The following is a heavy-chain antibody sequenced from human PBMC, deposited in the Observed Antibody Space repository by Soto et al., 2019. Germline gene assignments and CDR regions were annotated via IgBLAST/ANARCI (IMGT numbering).Heavy chain of an antibody. Sequence: QVQLVQSGAEVKEPGSAVKVSCKAPADSFSSYGISWVRRAPGQGLEWMGGIIPIFGTTNYAEKFQGRVTITAEESTNTAYMQLSSLRSEDTALYYCARVFPDGWVEPGVVRGYLDTWGRGTLVTVSS. CDR3: ARVFPDGWVEPGVVRGYLDT. D-gene: IGHD3-3*01. J-gene: IGHJ4*02. CDR1: ADSFSSYG. V-gene: IGHV1-69*01. CDR2: IIPIFGTT.